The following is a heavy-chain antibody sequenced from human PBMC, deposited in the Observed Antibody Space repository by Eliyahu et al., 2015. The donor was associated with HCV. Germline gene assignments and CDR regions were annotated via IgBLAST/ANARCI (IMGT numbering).Heavy chain of an antibody. CDR3: ARVGYTSSSPDY. D-gene: IGHD6-6*01. V-gene: IGHV3-7*03. Sequence: EVQLMESGGGLVQPGGSLRLSSASSGFTFSNYWMNWVRQAPGKGLEWVANIKQDGSEKHYVDSVKGRFTISRDNAKNSLYLQMNSLRAEDTAVYYCARVGYTSSSPDYWGQGTLVTVSS. CDR1: GFTFSNYW. J-gene: IGHJ4*02. CDR2: IKQDGSEK.